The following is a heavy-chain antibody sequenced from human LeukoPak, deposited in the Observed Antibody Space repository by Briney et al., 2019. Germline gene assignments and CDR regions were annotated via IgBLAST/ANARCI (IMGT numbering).Heavy chain of an antibody. J-gene: IGHJ5*02. CDR2: MNPNSGNT. V-gene: IGHV1-8*03. D-gene: IGHD2-2*02. Sequence: ASVKVSCKASGYTFTSYDINWVRQATGQGLEWMGWMNPNSGNTGYAQKFQGRVTITRNTSISTAYMELSSLRSEDTAVYYCARDHCSSTSCYTRPRSNNWFDPWGQGTLVTVSS. CDR3: ARDHCSSTSCYTRPRSNNWFDP. CDR1: GYTFTSYD.